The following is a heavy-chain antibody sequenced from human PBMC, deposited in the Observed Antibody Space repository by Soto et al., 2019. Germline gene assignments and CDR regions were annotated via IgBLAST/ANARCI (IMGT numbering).Heavy chain of an antibody. J-gene: IGHJ4*02. V-gene: IGHV4-59*03. CDR3: LRSHGGY. Sequence: LETLCLTCSVSGGSMGGYAWSWFRRPPGGRLELIGCISYTGSADCSPSLKSRISMSVDTSKNQFSLKLNSVTAADTAVYYCLRSHGGYWGQGIQVTVSS. CDR1: GGSMGGYA. CDR2: ISYTGSA.